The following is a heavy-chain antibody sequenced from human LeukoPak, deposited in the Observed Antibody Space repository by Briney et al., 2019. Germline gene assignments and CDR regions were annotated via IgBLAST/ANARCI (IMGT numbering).Heavy chain of an antibody. V-gene: IGHV3-53*01. D-gene: IGHD3-22*01. CDR1: GFTVSSNY. CDR3: ARDPRSRLYYFDY. J-gene: IGHJ4*02. Sequence: SGGSLRLSCAASGFTVSSNYMSWVRQAPGKGLEWVSVIYSGGSTYYADSVKGRFTISRDNSKNTLYLQMNSLRAEDTAVYYCARDPRSRLYYFDYWGQGTLVTVSS. CDR2: IYSGGST.